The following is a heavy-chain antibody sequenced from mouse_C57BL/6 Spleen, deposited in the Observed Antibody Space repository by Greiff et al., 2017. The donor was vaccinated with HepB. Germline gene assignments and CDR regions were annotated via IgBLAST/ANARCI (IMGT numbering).Heavy chain of an antibody. V-gene: IGHV5-9-1*02. CDR3: TGDQDGYGGFAY. CDR2: ISSGGDYI. Sequence: EVKLVESGEGLVKPGGSLKLSCAASGFTFSSYAMSWVRQTPEKRLEWVAYISSGGDYIYYADTVKGRCTISRDNARNTLYLQMSSLKSEDTAMFYCTGDQDGYGGFAYWGQGTLVTVSA. J-gene: IGHJ3*01. D-gene: IGHD2-2*01. CDR1: GFTFSSYA.